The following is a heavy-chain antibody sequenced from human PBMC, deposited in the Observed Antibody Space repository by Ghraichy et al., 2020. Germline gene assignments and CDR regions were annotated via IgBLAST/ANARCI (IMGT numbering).Heavy chain of an antibody. CDR1: GFSLSTSGMC. D-gene: IGHD6-19*01. J-gene: IGHJ4*02. Sequence: SGPTLVKPTQTLTLTCTFSGFSLSTSGMCVSWIRQPPGKALEWLARIDWDDDKYYSTSLKTRLTIFKDTSKNQVVLTMTNMDPVDTATYYCARIIDALNSSPVDYWGQGTLVTVSS. V-gene: IGHV2-70*11. CDR2: IDWDDDK. CDR3: ARIIDALNSSPVDY.